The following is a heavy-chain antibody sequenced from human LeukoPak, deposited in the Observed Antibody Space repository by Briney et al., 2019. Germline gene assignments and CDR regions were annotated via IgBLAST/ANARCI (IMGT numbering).Heavy chain of an antibody. Sequence: SVTLSLTCAVSGGSISSSSYYWGWIRQPPGKGLEWIGSIYYSGSTYYNPSLKSRVTISVDTSKNQFSLKLSSVTAADTAVYYCARRSGYDLARALDYWGQGTLVTVSS. J-gene: IGHJ4*02. CDR1: GGSISSSSYY. CDR2: IYYSGST. V-gene: IGHV4-39*01. CDR3: ARRSGYDLARALDY. D-gene: IGHD5-12*01.